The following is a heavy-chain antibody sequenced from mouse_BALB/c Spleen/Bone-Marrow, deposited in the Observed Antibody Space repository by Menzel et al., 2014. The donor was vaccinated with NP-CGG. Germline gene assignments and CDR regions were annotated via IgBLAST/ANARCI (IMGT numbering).Heavy chain of an antibody. CDR2: IDPANGNT. V-gene: IGHV14-3*02. Sequence: VQLQQPGAELVKPGASVKLSCTASGFNIKDTYMHWVKQRPEQGLEWIGRIDPANGNTKYDPKFQGKATITADTSSNTAYLQLSSLTSEDTDVYYCASYRYAWYFDVWGAGTTVTVSS. J-gene: IGHJ1*01. CDR1: GFNIKDTY. D-gene: IGHD2-14*01. CDR3: ASYRYAWYFDV.